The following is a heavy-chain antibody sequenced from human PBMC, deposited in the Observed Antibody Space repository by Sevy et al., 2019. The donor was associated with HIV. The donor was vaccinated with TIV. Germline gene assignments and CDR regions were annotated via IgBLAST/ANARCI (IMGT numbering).Heavy chain of an antibody. J-gene: IGHJ4*02. CDR2: IWYDGSSK. Sequence: GGSLRLSCAASGFTFSSYGMHWVRQAPGKGLEWEALIWYDGSSKYYADSVKCRFTLSRDNSKNTLYLQMNSLRAEDTAVYYCARGANYYDSSGSQPNFDYWGQGTLVTVSS. D-gene: IGHD3-22*01. CDR3: ARGANYYDSSGSQPNFDY. CDR1: GFTFSSYG. V-gene: IGHV3-33*01.